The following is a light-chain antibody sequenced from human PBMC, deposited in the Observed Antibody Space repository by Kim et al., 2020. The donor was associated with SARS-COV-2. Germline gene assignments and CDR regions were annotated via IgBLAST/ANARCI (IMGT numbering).Light chain of an antibody. CDR2: DGS. J-gene: IGKJ5*01. V-gene: IGKV3-20*01. Sequence: SPGERASLSGRASQSVYNKYLAWYQQKPGQAPRVLIYDGSTRATGIPDRFSGSGSGTDFTLTISRLEPEDFAVYYCQYYGTSRITFGQGTRLEIK. CDR3: QYYGTSRIT. CDR1: QSVYNKY.